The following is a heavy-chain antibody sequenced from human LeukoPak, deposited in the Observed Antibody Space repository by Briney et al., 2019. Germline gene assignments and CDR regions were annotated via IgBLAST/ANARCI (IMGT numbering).Heavy chain of an antibody. Sequence: SQTLSLTCAISGDSVSSNSAAWNWIRQSPSRGLEWLGRTYYRSKWYNYYAVSVKSRITANPDASKNQFSLQLNSVTPEDTAVYYCARSGIAVASTGFDYWGQGTLVTVSS. J-gene: IGHJ4*02. CDR3: ARSGIAVASTGFDY. CDR2: TYYRSKWYN. CDR1: GDSVSSNSAA. D-gene: IGHD6-19*01. V-gene: IGHV6-1*01.